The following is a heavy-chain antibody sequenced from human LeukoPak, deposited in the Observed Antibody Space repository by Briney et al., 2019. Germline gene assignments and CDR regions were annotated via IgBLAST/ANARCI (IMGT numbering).Heavy chain of an antibody. V-gene: IGHV4-4*07. D-gene: IGHD6-19*01. CDR2: IYTSGST. CDR1: GGSTSSYY. J-gene: IGHJ6*03. Sequence: SSETLSLTRTVSGGSTSSYYWSWIRQPAGKGLEWIGRIYTSGSTNYNPSLKSRVTISVDTSKNQFSLKLSSVTAADTAVYYCARVLYFSSGWYQDYYYYYYMDVWGKGTTVTVSS. CDR3: ARVLYFSSGWYQDYYYYYYMDV.